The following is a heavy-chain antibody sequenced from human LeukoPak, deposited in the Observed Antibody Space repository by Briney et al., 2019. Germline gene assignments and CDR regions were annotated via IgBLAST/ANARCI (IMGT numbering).Heavy chain of an antibody. CDR2: ISAYNGNT. J-gene: IGHJ4*02. V-gene: IGHV1-18*01. D-gene: IGHD3-16*02. CDR3: ARVSYDYVWGSYRLSLFDY. Sequence: GASVKVSCKASGYTFTSYGISWVRQAPGQGLEWMGWISAYNGNTNYAQKLQGRVTMTTDTSTSTAYMELRSLRSDDTAVYYCARVSYDYVWGSYRLSLFDYWGQGTLVTVSS. CDR1: GYTFTSYG.